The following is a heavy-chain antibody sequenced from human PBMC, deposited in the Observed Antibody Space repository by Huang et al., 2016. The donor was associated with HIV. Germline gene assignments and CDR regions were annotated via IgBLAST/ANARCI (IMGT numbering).Heavy chain of an antibody. V-gene: IGHV3-30-3*01. CDR3: ARASTFGGSYYFDY. CDR1: GFTFSSYS. D-gene: IGHD2-15*01. Sequence: QVHLVESGGGVVQPGRSLRLSCAASGFTFSSYSMHWVRQDPGKGLDWVAGISYDGSKRYYADSVQGRFTISRDNSKNTLYLQMNSLRAEDTALYYCARASTFGGSYYFDYWGQGTLVTVSS. CDR2: ISYDGSKR. J-gene: IGHJ4*02.